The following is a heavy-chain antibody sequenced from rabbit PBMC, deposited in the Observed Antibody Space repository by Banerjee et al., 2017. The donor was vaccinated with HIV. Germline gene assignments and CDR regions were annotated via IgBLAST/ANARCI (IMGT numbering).Heavy chain of an antibody. D-gene: IGHD4-2*01. J-gene: IGHJ5*01. V-gene: IGHV1S45*01. CDR3: ARYAGSDGYHGWLDL. CDR1: GIDFSNNYW. CDR2: FYTGGGNT. Sequence: QEQLVESGGGLVTLGGSLKLTCKASGIDFSNNYWICWVRQAPGKGLEWIGCFYTGGGNTYYASWAKGRFTISKASSTTVTLQMTSLTAADTATYFCARYAGSDGYHGWLDLWGPGTLVTVS.